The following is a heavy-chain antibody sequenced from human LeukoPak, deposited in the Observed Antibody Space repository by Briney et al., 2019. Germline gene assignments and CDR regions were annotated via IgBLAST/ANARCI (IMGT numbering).Heavy chain of an antibody. V-gene: IGHV4-59*01. CDR3: AREFRWDGIAVAGVYWYFDL. CDR2: IYYSGST. D-gene: IGHD6-19*01. CDR1: GGSISSYY. Sequence: SETLSLTCTVSGGSISSYYWSWIRQPPGKGLEWIGYIYYSGSTNYNPSLESRVTISVDTSKNQFSLKLSSVTAADTAVYYCAREFRWDGIAVAGVYWYFDLWGRGTLVTVSS. J-gene: IGHJ2*01.